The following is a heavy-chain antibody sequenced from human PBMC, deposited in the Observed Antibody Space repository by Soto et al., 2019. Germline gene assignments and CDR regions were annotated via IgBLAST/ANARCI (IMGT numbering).Heavy chain of an antibody. J-gene: IGHJ4*02. V-gene: IGHV1-2*02. Sequence: GASVKVSCKASGFSFTGYYIHWLRQAPGQGLEWMGWINAHSGGTEYAQKFQGRVTLTRDTSIATAYLQMDSLRAEDTAVYYCAKGEVRGIIPSYFDYWGLGTLVTVSS. CDR1: GFSFTGYY. CDR3: AKGEVRGIIPSYFDY. D-gene: IGHD3-10*01. CDR2: INAHSGGT.